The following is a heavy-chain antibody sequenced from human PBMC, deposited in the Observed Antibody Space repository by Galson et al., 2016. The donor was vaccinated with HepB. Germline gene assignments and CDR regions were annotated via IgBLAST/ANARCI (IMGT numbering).Heavy chain of an antibody. CDR3: AKFNGEFENFDS. CDR1: GFYFSTFA. Sequence: SLRLSCAASGFYFSTFAMSWVRQAPGKGLEWVSTIAASDGRTFYADSVRGRFTISRDNSRYTLFLQMNSLRAEDTAVYYCAKFNGEFENFDSWGQGALVTVSS. V-gene: IGHV3-23*01. J-gene: IGHJ4*02. CDR2: IAASDGRT. D-gene: IGHD2-8*01.